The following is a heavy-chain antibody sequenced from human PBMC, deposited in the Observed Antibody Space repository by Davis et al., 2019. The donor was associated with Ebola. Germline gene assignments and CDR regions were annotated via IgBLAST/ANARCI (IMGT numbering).Heavy chain of an antibody. CDR2: ISYSGNT. J-gene: IGHJ5*02. CDR1: GDSVSSRF. V-gene: IGHV4-59*02. CDR3: ARTSQRLQFPVS. D-gene: IGHD4-11*01. Sequence: SETLSLTCTVSGDSVSSRFWSWVRQTPGKGLEWIGSISYSGNTNYNPSLKSRVIISIDTSKNQFSLRLTSLSAADTALYYCARTSQRLQFPVSWGQGTLVTVSS.